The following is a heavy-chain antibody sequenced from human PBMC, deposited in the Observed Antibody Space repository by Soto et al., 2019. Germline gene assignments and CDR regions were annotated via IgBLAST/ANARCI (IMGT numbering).Heavy chain of an antibody. CDR2: INPNSGGT. J-gene: IGHJ4*02. V-gene: IGHV1-2*02. CDR1: GYTFTVYY. CDR3: ARGIVVVIHDY. D-gene: IGHD3-22*01. Sequence: ASVKVSCKASGYTFTVYYMHCVLQAPGQWLEWMGCINPNSGGTNYAQKFQGRVTMTRDTSISTAYMELSRLRSDDTAVYYCARGIVVVIHDYWGQGTLVTVSS.